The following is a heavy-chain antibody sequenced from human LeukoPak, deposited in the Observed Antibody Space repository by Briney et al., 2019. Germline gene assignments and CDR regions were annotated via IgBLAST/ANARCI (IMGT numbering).Heavy chain of an antibody. V-gene: IGHV4-4*02. CDR2: IYHSGST. Sequence: PSGTLSLTCAVSGGSISSSNWWSWVRQPPGKGLEWIGKIYHSGSTNYNPSLKSRVTISVDRSKNQFSLKLSSVTAADTAVYYCARDRQLVHYFDYWGQGTLVTVSS. J-gene: IGHJ4*02. D-gene: IGHD6-6*01. CDR1: GGSISSSNW. CDR3: ARDRQLVHYFDY.